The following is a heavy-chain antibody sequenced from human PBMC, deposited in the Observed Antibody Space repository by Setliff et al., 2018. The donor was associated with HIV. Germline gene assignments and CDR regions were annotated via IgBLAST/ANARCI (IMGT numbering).Heavy chain of an antibody. Sequence: VASVKVSCKISGDTFTGHAIVWVRQAPGQGLEWMGGIIPITGTIHFAQKFQYRITVTKDESTGTVYMELSSLRAEDTAVYYCARKAGYCPHGGCWSPLDYWCQGTLVTVSS. V-gene: IGHV1-69*05. CDR1: GDTFTGHA. D-gene: IGHD2-8*01. CDR3: ARKAGYCPHGGCWSPLDY. CDR2: IIPITGTI. J-gene: IGHJ4*02.